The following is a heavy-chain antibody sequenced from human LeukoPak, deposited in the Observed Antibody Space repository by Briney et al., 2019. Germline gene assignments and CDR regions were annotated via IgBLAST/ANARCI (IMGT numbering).Heavy chain of an antibody. CDR1: GFTFSSYA. J-gene: IGHJ4*02. CDR2: ISGSGGST. D-gene: IGHD6-19*01. Sequence: GGSLRLSCAASGFTFSSYAMSWVRQAPGKGLEWVSAISGSGGSTYYADSVKGRFTISRDNSKNTLYLQMNSLRAEDTAVYYCARGDRIAVAGYWGQGTLVTVSS. CDR3: ARGDRIAVAGY. V-gene: IGHV3-23*01.